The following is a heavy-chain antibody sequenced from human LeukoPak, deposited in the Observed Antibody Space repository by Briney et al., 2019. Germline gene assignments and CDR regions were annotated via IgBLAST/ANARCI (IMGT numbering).Heavy chain of an antibody. Sequence: SETLSLTCAVYGGSFSGYYWIWIRQPPGKGLEWIGEINHSGSTNYNPSLKSRVTISVDTSKNQFSLKLSSVTAADTAVYYCARGGPLLDYWGQGTLVTVSS. J-gene: IGHJ4*02. CDR2: INHSGST. V-gene: IGHV4-34*01. CDR1: GGSFSGYY. CDR3: ARGGPLLDY.